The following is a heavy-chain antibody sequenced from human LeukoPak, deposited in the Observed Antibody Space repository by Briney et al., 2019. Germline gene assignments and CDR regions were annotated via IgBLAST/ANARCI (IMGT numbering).Heavy chain of an antibody. J-gene: IGHJ6*02. CDR2: IRGGDGSS. CDR3: AKADGDFDWLLLSTYYYHYGMDV. Sequence: PGGSLRLSCAASGFTFSSYAMSWVRQAPGKGLEWVSAIRGGDGSSYYTDSVKGRFTISRDNSKNTLYLQMNSLRAEDTAVYYCAKADGDFDWLLLSTYYYHYGMDVWGQGTTVTVPS. CDR1: GFTFSSYA. D-gene: IGHD3-9*01. V-gene: IGHV3-23*01.